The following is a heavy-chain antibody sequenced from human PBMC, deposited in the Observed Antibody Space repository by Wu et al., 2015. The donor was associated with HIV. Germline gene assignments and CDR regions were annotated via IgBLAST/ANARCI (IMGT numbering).Heavy chain of an antibody. CDR2: ISAYNGNT. V-gene: IGHV1-18*01. CDR1: GYTFTSYG. D-gene: IGHD6-19*01. CDR3: ARVRPAKQWLARDDAFDI. Sequence: QVQLVQSGAEVKKPGASVKVSCKASGYTFTSYGISWVRQAPGQGLEWMGWISAYNGNTNYAQKLQGRVTMTTDTSTSTAYMELRSLRSDDTAVYYCARVRPAKQWLARDDAFDIWGQGTMVTVSS. J-gene: IGHJ3*02.